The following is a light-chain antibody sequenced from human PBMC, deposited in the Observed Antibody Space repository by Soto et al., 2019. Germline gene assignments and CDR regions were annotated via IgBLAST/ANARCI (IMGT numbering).Light chain of an antibody. J-gene: IGLJ3*02. CDR2: RNY. V-gene: IGLV1-47*01. Sequence: QSALPQPPSASGTPGQRVTVSCSGSSSNIGSNYVYWYQQLTGAAPKLLIYRNYQRPSGVPDRFSGSKSGTSASLAISGLRSEDEADYYCSTWDDILGGVVFGGGTKLTVL. CDR1: SSNIGSNY. CDR3: STWDDILGGVV.